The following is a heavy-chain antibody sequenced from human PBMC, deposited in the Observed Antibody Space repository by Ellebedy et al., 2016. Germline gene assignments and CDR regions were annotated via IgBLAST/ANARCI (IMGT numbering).Heavy chain of an antibody. Sequence: SETLSLXCAVYGGSFSGYYWSWIRQPPGKGLEWIGEINHSGSTNYNPSLKSRVTISVDTSKNQFSLKLSSVTAADTAVYYCARGWYQPRGWFNPWGQGTLVTVPS. V-gene: IGHV4-34*01. D-gene: IGHD2-2*01. J-gene: IGHJ5*02. CDR3: ARGWYQPRGWFNP. CDR2: INHSGST. CDR1: GGSFSGYY.